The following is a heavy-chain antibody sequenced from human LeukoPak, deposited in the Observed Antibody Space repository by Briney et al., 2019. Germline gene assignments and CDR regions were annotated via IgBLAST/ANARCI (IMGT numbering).Heavy chain of an antibody. CDR2: ISYDGSNK. V-gene: IGHV3-30-3*01. J-gene: IGHJ4*02. CDR1: GLTFSSYA. D-gene: IGHD3-3*01. Sequence: GGSLRLSCAASGLTFSSYAMHWVRQAPGKGLEWVAVISYDGSNKYYADSVKGRFTISRDNSKNTLYLQMNSLRAEDTAVYYCARGKLKSITIFGVVIIPYLDYWGQGTLVTVSS. CDR3: ARGKLKSITIFGVVIIPYLDY.